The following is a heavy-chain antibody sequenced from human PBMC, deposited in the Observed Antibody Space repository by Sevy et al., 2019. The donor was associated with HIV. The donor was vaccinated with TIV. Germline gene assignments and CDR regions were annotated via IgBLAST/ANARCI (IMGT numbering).Heavy chain of an antibody. CDR3: AGGGFLSGY. Sequence: GGSLRLSCAASGFTFSDSWMTWVRQGPGKGLEWVANINQAGSDKYYVDSVRGRFTISRDNAKISLYLQMNSLRVDDTARDYCAGGGFLSGYWGQGSLVTVSS. CDR2: INQAGSDK. V-gene: IGHV3-7*04. J-gene: IGHJ4*02. CDR1: GFTFSDSW.